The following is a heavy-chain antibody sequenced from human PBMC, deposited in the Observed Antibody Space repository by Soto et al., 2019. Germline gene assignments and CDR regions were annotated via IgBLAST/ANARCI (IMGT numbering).Heavy chain of an antibody. CDR2: ISSSSSTI. CDR3: ASSGRNWNYGYYYYGMDV. CDR1: GFTFSSYS. Sequence: PVGSLRLSCAASGFTFSSYSMNWVRQAPGKGLEWVSYISSSSSTIYYADSVKGRFTISRDNAKNSLYLQMNSLRDEDTAVYYCASSGRNWNYGYYYYGMDVWGQGTTVTVSS. V-gene: IGHV3-48*02. D-gene: IGHD1-7*01. J-gene: IGHJ6*02.